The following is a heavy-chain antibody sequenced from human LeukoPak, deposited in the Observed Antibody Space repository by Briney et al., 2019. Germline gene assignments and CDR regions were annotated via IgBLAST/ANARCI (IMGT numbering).Heavy chain of an antibody. J-gene: IGHJ4*02. D-gene: IGHD1-26*01. CDR3: AREGGSYDY. CDR1: GFTFDDYA. CDR2: INWNSGSI. Sequence: GGSLRLSCAASGFTFDDYAMHWVRQTPGKGLEWVSGINWNSGSIDYADSVKGRFTISRDNAKNSLYLQMNSLRAEDTAVYYCAREGGSYDYWGQGTLVTVSS. V-gene: IGHV3-9*01.